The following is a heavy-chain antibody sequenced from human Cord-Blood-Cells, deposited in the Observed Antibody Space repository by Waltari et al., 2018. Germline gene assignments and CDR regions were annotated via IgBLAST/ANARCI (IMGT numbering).Heavy chain of an antibody. J-gene: IGHJ4*02. CDR2: INPRGGST. CDR3: ARDIRPYVSSSSVDY. Sequence: QVQLVQSGAEVKKPGASVKVSCKASGYTFTSYYMHWVRQAPGQGLEGMGIINPRGGSTSYAKKFQGRVTMTRDTSTGTVYMELSSLRSEDTAVYYCARDIRPYVSSSSVDYWGQGTLVTVSS. CDR1: GYTFTSYY. D-gene: IGHD6-6*01. V-gene: IGHV1-46*01.